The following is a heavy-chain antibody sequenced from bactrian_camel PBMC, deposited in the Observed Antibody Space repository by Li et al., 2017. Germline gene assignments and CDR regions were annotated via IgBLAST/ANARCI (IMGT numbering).Heavy chain of an antibody. CDR2: VDYAGST. J-gene: IGHJ6*01. Sequence: HVQLVESGGGSVQAGGSLRLSCAASRYGYCRLDMSWYRQAPGKEREFVSGVDYAGSTRYADSVEGRFTISQGNGKNTVYLQMNSLKPEDTGMYYCAADGSSPCPSRLHGRTWPGYWGQGTQVTVS. V-gene: IGHV3S53*01. D-gene: IGHD4*01. CDR3: AADGSSPCPSRLHGRTWPGY. CDR1: RYGYCRLD.